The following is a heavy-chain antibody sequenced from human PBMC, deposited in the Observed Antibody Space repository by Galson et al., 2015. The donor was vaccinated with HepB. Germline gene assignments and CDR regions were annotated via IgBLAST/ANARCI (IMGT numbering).Heavy chain of an antibody. CDR2: ISVSGGIT. Sequence: SLRLSCAASGFTFSSHAMTWVRQAPGKGLEWISAISVSGGITYYADSVKGRFTISRDNSKNTLYLLMNSLRAEDTAVYYCAKDKIEFVGFCSGGSCDDYYYYYMDVWGKGTTVTVSS. J-gene: IGHJ6*03. V-gene: IGHV3-23*01. D-gene: IGHD2-15*01. CDR3: AKDKIEFVGFCSGGSCDDYYYYYMDV. CDR1: GFTFSSHA.